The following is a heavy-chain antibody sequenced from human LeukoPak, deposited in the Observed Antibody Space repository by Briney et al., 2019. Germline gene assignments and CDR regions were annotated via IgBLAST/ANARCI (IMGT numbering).Heavy chain of an antibody. CDR2: IYYSVST. D-gene: IGHD3-3*01. CDR3: ALGKLRFLEWLLTDYYYMDV. J-gene: IGHJ6*03. Sequence: SETLSLTCTVSGGSISSYYSSWIRQPPGKGLEWIGYIYYSVSTNYNPSLKSRVTISVDTSKNQFSLKLSSVTAADTAVYYCALGKLRFLEWLLTDYYYMDVWGKGTTVTVSS. V-gene: IGHV4-59*01. CDR1: GGSISSYY.